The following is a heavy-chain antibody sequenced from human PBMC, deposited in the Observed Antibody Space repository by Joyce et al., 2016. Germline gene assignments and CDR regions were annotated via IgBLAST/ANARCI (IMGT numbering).Heavy chain of an antibody. Sequence: QVQLVQSGAEVKKPGASVKVSCKASGYSFTSYAIHWVRQAPGQRLEWMGWINAGNGKTKDSQKFQGRVTITRDTSAKTAYMELSSLRSEDTAVYYCARVELNSDSYFLHYFPYWGQGTLVTVSS. J-gene: IGHJ4*02. CDR3: ARVELNSDSYFLHYFPY. D-gene: IGHD1-26*01. CDR1: GYSFTSYA. CDR2: INAGNGKT. V-gene: IGHV1-3*01.